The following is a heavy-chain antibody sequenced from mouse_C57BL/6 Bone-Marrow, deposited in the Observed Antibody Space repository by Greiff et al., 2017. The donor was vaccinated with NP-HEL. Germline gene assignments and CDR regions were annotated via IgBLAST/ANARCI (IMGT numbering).Heavy chain of an antibody. CDR1: GYSITSGYY. CDR3: AREGYYGSSFSYYFDY. Sequence: EVKLMESGPGLVKPSQSLSLTCSVTGYSITSGYYWNWIRQFPGNKLEWMGYISYDGSNNYNPSLKNRISITRDTSKNQFFLKLNSVTTEDTATYYCAREGYYGSSFSYYFDYWGQGTTLTVSS. V-gene: IGHV3-6*01. J-gene: IGHJ2*01. CDR2: ISYDGSN. D-gene: IGHD1-1*01.